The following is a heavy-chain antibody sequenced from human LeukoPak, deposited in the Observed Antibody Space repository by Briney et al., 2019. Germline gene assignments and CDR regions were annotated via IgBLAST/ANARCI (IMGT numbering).Heavy chain of an antibody. V-gene: IGHV1-3*01. CDR1: GYTFTNFA. CDR2: ISAGSGNT. CDR3: ARDYGYSLLFY. J-gene: IGHJ4*02. Sequence: ASVKVSCKASGYTFTNFAIHWVRQAPGQRLEWMGWISAGSGNTKYSQKLQGRVTITRDTSASTAYMELSSLRSEDTAVYYCARDYGYSLLFYWGQGTLVTVSS. D-gene: IGHD5-18*01.